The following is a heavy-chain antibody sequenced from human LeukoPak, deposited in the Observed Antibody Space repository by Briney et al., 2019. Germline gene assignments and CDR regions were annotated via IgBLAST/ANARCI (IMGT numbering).Heavy chain of an antibody. Sequence: GGSLRLSCAASGFTFNSYWMSWVRQAPGKGLEWVANIDRDGSQKQYGDYVKGRFTTSGDNAKNSLYLQMNSLRAEDTAIYYSMRIYIFGDNNWRYFDNWGQGTLVTVSS. CDR3: MRIYIFGDNNWRYFDN. V-gene: IGHV3-7*01. CDR2: IDRDGSQK. J-gene: IGHJ4*02. D-gene: IGHD3-10*01. CDR1: GFTFNSYW.